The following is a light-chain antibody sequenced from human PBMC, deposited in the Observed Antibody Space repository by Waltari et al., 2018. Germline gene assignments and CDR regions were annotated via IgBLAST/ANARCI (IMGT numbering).Light chain of an antibody. J-gene: IGKJ4*01. Sequence: DIQMTQSPSSLSASVGDRVTITCQASQDISNYLNWYQQKPVKAHKLLIYDASNLETGVPSRVSGSGSGTDFTFTISSLQPEDIATYYCQQYDNLPLTFGGGTKVEIK. CDR3: QQYDNLPLT. CDR1: QDISNY. CDR2: DAS. V-gene: IGKV1-33*01.